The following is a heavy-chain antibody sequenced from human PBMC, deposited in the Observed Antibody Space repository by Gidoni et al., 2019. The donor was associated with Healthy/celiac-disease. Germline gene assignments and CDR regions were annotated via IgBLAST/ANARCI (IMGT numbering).Heavy chain of an antibody. V-gene: IGHV3-23*04. CDR3: AKLEGDDILTGYFLTLDYFDY. CDR1: GFTFSSYA. J-gene: IGHJ4*02. Sequence: EVQLVESGGGLVQPGGSLRLSCAASGFTFSSYAMSWVRQAPGKGLEWVSAISGSGGSTYYADSVKGRFTISRDNSKNTLYLQMNSLRAEDTAVYYCAKLEGDDILTGYFLTLDYFDYWGQGTLVTVSS. D-gene: IGHD3-9*01. CDR2: ISGSGGST.